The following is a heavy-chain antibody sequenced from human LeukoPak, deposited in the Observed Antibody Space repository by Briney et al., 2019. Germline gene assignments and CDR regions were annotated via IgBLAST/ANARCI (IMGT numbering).Heavy chain of an antibody. CDR1: GYRFTSYW. V-gene: IGHV5-51*01. D-gene: IGHD3-22*01. CDR2: IYAGDSDT. Sequence: GESLKISCKGSGYRFTSYWIGWARQMPGKGLEWMGIIYAGDSDTTYSPTFQGQVTISVDKSISTAYLQWSSLKASDTATYYCARRDSSNWDFDYWDQGTLVTVSS. CDR3: ARRDSSNWDFDY. J-gene: IGHJ4*02.